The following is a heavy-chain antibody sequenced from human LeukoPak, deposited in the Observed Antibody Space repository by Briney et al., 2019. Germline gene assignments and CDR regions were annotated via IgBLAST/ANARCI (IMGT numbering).Heavy chain of an antibody. Sequence: SETLSLTCGVSGYSINNAHYWAWIRQPPGKGLEWIGNISQSGIASYNPSLKSRDTMSLDTSKNQFSLNLKSVTAADTAVYFCARASVEHSIVAGDYFDYWGQGTLVTVSS. CDR1: GYSINNAHY. D-gene: IGHD6-6*01. J-gene: IGHJ4*02. CDR3: ARASVEHSIVAGDYFDY. V-gene: IGHV4-38-2*01. CDR2: ISQSGIA.